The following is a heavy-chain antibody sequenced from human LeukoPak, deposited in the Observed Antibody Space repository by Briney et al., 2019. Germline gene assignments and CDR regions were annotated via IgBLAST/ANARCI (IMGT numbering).Heavy chain of an antibody. CDR1: GGSISSYY. Sequence: SSETLSLTCTVSGGSISSYYWSWIRQPPGKGLEWIGYIYYSGSTNYNPSLKSRVTISVDTSKNQFSLKLSSVTAADTAVYYCARGGPNYYDSSGYYYSAFDIWGQGTMVTVSS. V-gene: IGHV4-59*01. J-gene: IGHJ3*02. CDR2: IYYSGST. D-gene: IGHD3-22*01. CDR3: ARGGPNYYDSSGYYYSAFDI.